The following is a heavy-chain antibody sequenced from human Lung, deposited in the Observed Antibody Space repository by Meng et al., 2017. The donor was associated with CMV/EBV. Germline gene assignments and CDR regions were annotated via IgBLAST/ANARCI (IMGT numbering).Heavy chain of an antibody. CDR3: ARLFHTSLGTNYYYGMDV. CDR2: INPHSGDT. Sequence: ASVKVSXKASGYTFTGYNIHWVRQAPGQGLEWMGWINPHSGDTKYAQKFQGRVTLTTDTSINTAYMEVSRLKSDDTAVFFCARLFHTSLGTNYYYGMDVWGLGTXV. D-gene: IGHD3-10*01. J-gene: IGHJ6*02. CDR1: GYTFTGYN. V-gene: IGHV1-2*02.